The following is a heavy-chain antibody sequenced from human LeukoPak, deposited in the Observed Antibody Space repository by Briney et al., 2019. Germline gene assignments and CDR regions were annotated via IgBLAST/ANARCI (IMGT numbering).Heavy chain of an antibody. V-gene: IGHV4-59*01. D-gene: IGHD1-26*01. J-gene: IGHJ6*03. CDR3: ARGELWPNYYYHMDV. CDR2: IYHIGST. CDR1: GDSIGTYW. Sequence: SETLSLTCSVSGDSIGTYWWTWIRQPPGKGLEWIGHIYHIGSTNYNPSLKSRVSMSLDTSKNQLSLNLKSVTAADTAVYYCARGELWPNYYYHMDVWGKGTTVTISS.